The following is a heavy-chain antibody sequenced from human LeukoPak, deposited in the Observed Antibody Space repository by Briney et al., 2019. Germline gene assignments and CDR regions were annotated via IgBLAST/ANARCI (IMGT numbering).Heavy chain of an antibody. CDR3: ARGRVEYGVGAIERGIPFDY. V-gene: IGHV4-34*01. CDR1: GGSFSGYY. D-gene: IGHD1-26*01. J-gene: IGHJ4*02. Sequence: SETLSLTCAVYGGSFSGYYWSWIRQPPGKGLEWIGEINRSGSTNYNPSLKSRVTISVDTSKNQFSLKLSSVTAADTAVYYCARGRVEYGVGAIERGIPFDYWGQGTLVTVSS. CDR2: INRSGST.